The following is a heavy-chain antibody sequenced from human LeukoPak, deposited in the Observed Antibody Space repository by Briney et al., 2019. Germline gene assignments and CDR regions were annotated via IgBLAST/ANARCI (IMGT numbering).Heavy chain of an antibody. Sequence: ASVKVSCKASGYTFTSYYIHWVRQAPGQGLEWMGIINPSGGSTSYAQKFQGRVTMTRDTSTSTVYMELSSLRSEDTAVYYCARDRNDILTGYILFDYWGQGTLVTVSS. CDR2: INPSGGST. D-gene: IGHD3-9*01. J-gene: IGHJ4*02. CDR3: ARDRNDILTGYILFDY. CDR1: GYTFTSYY. V-gene: IGHV1-46*01.